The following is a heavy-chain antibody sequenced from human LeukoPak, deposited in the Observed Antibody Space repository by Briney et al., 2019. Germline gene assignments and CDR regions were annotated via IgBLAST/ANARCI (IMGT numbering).Heavy chain of an antibody. V-gene: IGHV4-39*01. CDR3: ATQKIRNWFDP. J-gene: IGHJ5*02. CDR2: ISYSGTT. CDR1: GASISSSTFF. Sequence: SETLSLTCTVSGASISSSTFFWGWIRPPPGKGLEWIASISYSGTTYYTPYLSSRLTISVDTTKNQFALRLSSVTAADPATYFCATQKIRNWFDPWGQGALVTVSS.